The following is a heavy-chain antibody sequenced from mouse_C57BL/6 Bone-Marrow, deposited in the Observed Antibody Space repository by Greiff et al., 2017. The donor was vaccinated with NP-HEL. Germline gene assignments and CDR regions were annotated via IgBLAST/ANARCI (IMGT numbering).Heavy chain of an antibody. Sequence: QVHVKQSGAELVRPGASVTLSCKASGYTFTDYEMHWVKQTPVHGLEWIGAIDPETGGTAYNQKFKGKAILTADKSSSTAYMELRSLTSEDSAVYFCTRVYYDYAFDYWGQGTTLTVSS. CDR3: TRVYYDYAFDY. D-gene: IGHD2-4*01. V-gene: IGHV1-15*01. CDR1: GYTFTDYE. CDR2: IDPETGGT. J-gene: IGHJ2*01.